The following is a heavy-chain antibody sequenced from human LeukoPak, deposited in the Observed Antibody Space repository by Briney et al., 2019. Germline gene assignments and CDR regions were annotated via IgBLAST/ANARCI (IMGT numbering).Heavy chain of an antibody. CDR3: ARVGSVDTSGYYDY. V-gene: IGHV1-46*01. Sequence: GASVKVSCKASGYTFTTYYIHWVRQAPGQGLEWLGIINPSGGSPTYAQKFQGRVTMTRDTSTSTVYMELSSLRSDDTAVYYCARVGSVDTSGYYDYWGQGTLVTVFS. CDR1: GYTFTTYY. CDR2: INPSGGSP. J-gene: IGHJ4*02. D-gene: IGHD3-22*01.